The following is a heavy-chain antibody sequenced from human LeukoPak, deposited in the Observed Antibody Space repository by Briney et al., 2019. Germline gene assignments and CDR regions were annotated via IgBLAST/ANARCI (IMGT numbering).Heavy chain of an antibody. D-gene: IGHD3-22*01. Sequence: GGSLRLSCAASGFIFSSYGMSWVRQAPGKGLEWVSAISGSGGSTYYADSVKGRFTISRDNSKNTLYLQMNSLRAEDTAVYYCAKWDTYYDSSGYYFYWGQGTLVTVSS. CDR1: GFIFSSYG. V-gene: IGHV3-23*01. CDR3: AKWDTYYDSSGYYFY. CDR2: ISGSGGST. J-gene: IGHJ4*02.